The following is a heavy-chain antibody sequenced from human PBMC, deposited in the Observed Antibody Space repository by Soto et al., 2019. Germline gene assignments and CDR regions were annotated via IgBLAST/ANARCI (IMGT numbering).Heavy chain of an antibody. CDR1: GGSISSGGYY. D-gene: IGHD3-16*01. V-gene: IGHV4-31*03. J-gene: IGHJ4*02. CDR3: ARDGQGGGGDFDY. Sequence: QVQLQESGPGLVKPSQTLSLTCTVSGGSISSGGYYWSWIRQHPGKGLEWIGYIYYSGSTYYNPPLKRRFTISVHTSKNQFSLKLSSVTAADTAVYYCARDGQGGGGDFDYWGQGTLVTVSS. CDR2: IYYSGST.